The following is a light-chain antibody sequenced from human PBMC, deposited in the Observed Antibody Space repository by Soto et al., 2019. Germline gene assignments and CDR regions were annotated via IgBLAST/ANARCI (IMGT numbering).Light chain of an antibody. CDR3: QQSYSTLSIT. CDR1: ESISRH. J-gene: IGKJ5*01. V-gene: IGKV1-39*01. CDR2: AAS. Sequence: IQMTQSPSSLSASVGDRVTITCRASESISRHLNWYQQKPGKAPNLLIYAASSLQNGVPSRFSGGGSGTDFTLTISNLQPEDFSTYYCQQSYSTLSITFGQGTRLEIK.